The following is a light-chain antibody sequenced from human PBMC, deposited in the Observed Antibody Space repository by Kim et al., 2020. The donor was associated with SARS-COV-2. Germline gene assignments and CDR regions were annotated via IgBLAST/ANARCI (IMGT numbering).Light chain of an antibody. CDR1: QGISHY. CDR2: AAS. V-gene: IGKV1-27*01. J-gene: IGKJ1*01. CDR3: QRFNTPSWT. Sequence: DIQMTQSPSSLSASVGDRVTITCRASQGISHYLAWYQQKPGKVPKLLIYAASTLQSGVPSRFSGSGSGTDFTLTISSLQPEDVATYYCQRFNTPSWTFGQGTKLEI.